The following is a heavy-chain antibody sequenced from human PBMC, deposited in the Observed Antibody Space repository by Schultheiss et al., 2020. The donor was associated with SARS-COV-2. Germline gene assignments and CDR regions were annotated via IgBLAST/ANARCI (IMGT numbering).Heavy chain of an antibody. V-gene: IGHV4-31*03. CDR1: GGSISSGGYY. Sequence: SETLSLTCTVSGGSISSGGYYWSWIRQHPGKGLEWIGYIYYSGSTYYNPSLKSRVTISVDTSKNQFSLKLTSVTAADTAVYYCARLDSVSRDFAYWGQGTLVTVSS. CDR2: IYYSGST. D-gene: IGHD3-10*01. CDR3: ARLDSVSRDFAY. J-gene: IGHJ4*02.